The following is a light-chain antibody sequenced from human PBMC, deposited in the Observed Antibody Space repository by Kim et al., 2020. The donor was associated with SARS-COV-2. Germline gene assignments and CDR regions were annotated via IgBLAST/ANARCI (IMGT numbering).Light chain of an antibody. CDR1: QSVSRSY. Sequence: SPGESATLSCRASQSVSRSYLAWYQQKPGQAPRLLIYGASSRATGIPDRFSGSGSATDFTLTISRLEPEDFAVYYCQQYGSSPWTFGQGTKVDIK. J-gene: IGKJ1*01. CDR3: QQYGSSPWT. CDR2: GAS. V-gene: IGKV3-20*01.